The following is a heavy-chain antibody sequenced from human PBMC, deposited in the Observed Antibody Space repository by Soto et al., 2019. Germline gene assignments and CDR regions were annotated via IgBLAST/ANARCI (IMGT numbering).Heavy chain of an antibody. CDR1: GGTFSSYA. Sequence: QVQLVQSGAEVKKPGSSVKVSCKASGGTFSSYAIXWVRXXPGQGLEWMGGIIPIFGTANYAQKFQGRVTITADESTSTAYMELSSLRSEDTAVYYCARAPXYVQLWLGPNWFDPWGQGTLVTVSS. CDR3: ARAPXYVQLWLGPNWFDP. J-gene: IGHJ5*02. D-gene: IGHD5-18*01. CDR2: IIPIFGTA. V-gene: IGHV1-69*01.